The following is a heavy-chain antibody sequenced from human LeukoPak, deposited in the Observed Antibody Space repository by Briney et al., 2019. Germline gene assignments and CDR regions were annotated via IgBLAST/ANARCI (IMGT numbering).Heavy chain of an antibody. Sequence: GGSLRLSCAASGFTFSDYYMSWIRQAPGKGLEWVSYISSSGSTIYYADSVKGRFTISRDNAKNSLYLQMNSLRAEDTALYYCAKDIGSSGHGYFDLWGRGTLVTVSS. D-gene: IGHD6-19*01. CDR2: ISSSGSTI. CDR3: AKDIGSSGHGYFDL. CDR1: GFTFSDYY. V-gene: IGHV3-11*01. J-gene: IGHJ2*01.